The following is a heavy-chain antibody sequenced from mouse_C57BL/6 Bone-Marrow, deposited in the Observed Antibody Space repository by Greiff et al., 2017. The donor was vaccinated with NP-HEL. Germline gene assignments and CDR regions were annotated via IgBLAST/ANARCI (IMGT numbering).Heavy chain of an antibody. V-gene: IGHV1-61*01. CDR2: IYPSDSET. Sequence: QVQLQQPGAELVRPGSSVKLSCKASGYTFTSYWMDWVKQRPGQGLEWIGNIYPSDSETHYNQKFKDKATLTVDKSSSTAYMQLSSLTSEDSAVYYGARHYGSSFYFDYWGQGTTLTVSS. CDR3: ARHYGSSFYFDY. J-gene: IGHJ2*01. D-gene: IGHD1-1*01. CDR1: GYTFTSYW.